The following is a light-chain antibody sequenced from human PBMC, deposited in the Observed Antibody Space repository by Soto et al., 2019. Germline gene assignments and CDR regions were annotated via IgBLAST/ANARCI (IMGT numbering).Light chain of an antibody. CDR1: QGVGSN. Sequence: EILMTQSPATLSVSPGERATLSCRVSQGVGSNLAWYQQKPGQAPRLLIYGASTRATGIPARFSGSGSGTEFTLTISSLQSEDFAVYYCQQYNNWTPWTFGQGTKVEIK. CDR2: GAS. J-gene: IGKJ1*01. CDR3: QQYNNWTPWT. V-gene: IGKV3-15*01.